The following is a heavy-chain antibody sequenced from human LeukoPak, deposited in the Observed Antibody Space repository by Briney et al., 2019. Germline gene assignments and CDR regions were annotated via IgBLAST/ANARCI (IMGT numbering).Heavy chain of an antibody. J-gene: IGHJ5*02. Sequence: SETLSLTCTVSGGSISSGGYYWSWIRQHPGKGLEWIGYIYYSGSTYYNPSLKSRVTISVDTSKNQFSLKLSSVTAADTAVYYCARFGYYDSSGYPWGQGTLVTVSS. CDR2: IYYSGST. CDR3: ARFGYYDSSGYP. V-gene: IGHV4-31*03. D-gene: IGHD3-22*01. CDR1: GGSISSGGYY.